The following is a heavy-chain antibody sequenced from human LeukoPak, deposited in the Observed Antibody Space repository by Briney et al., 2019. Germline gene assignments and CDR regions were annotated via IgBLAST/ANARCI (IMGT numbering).Heavy chain of an antibody. D-gene: IGHD6-13*01. CDR3: VRDWAASSSWYRNWFDP. CDR1: GFTFYTSG. CDR2: IRYDGSNK. Sequence: GGSLRLSCAASGFTFYTSGMHWVRQAPGKGLEWVAFIRYDGSNKYYADSVKGRFTISRDNSKNTLFLQMNSLRLEDTAVYYCVRDWAASSSWYRNWFDPWGQGTLVTVSS. V-gene: IGHV3-30*02. J-gene: IGHJ5*01.